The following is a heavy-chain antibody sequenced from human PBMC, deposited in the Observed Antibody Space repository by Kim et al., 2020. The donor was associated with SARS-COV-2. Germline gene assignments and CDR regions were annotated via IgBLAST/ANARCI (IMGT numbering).Heavy chain of an antibody. V-gene: IGHV3-30-3*01. CDR3: ARDWGDY. J-gene: IGHJ4*02. CDR1: GFTFSSYA. Sequence: GGSLRLSCAASGFTFSSYAMHWVRQAPGKGLEWVAVISYDGSNKYYADSVKGRFTISRDNSKNTLYLQMNSLRAEDTAVYYCARDWGDYWGQGTLVTVSS. D-gene: IGHD3-16*01. CDR2: ISYDGSNK.